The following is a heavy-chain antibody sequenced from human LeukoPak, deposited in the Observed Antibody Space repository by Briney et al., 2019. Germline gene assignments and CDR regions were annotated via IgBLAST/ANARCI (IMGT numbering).Heavy chain of an antibody. V-gene: IGHV1-69*06. CDR3: ARDIGNDAFDI. J-gene: IGHJ3*02. D-gene: IGHD4-23*01. CDR2: IIPIFGTA. Sequence: GASVKVSCKASGGTFSSYAISWVRQAPGQGLEWMGGIIPIFGTANYAQKFQGRVTITADKSTSTAYMELSSLRSEDTAVYYCARDIGNDAFDIWGQGTMVTVSS. CDR1: GGTFSSYA.